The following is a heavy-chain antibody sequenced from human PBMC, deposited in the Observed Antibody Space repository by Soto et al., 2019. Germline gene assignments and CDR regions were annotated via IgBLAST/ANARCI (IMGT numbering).Heavy chain of an antibody. CDR1: GYTFTSYG. CDR2: ISAYNGNT. J-gene: IGHJ6*02. D-gene: IGHD2-2*01. CDR3: ARAGYCSSTSCQWGKGADRYYYYGMDV. V-gene: IGHV1-18*01. Sequence: ASVKVSCKASGYTFTSYGISWVRQAPGQGLEWMGWISAYNGNTNYAQKLQGRVTMTTDTSTSTAYMELRSLRSDDTAVYCCARAGYCSSTSCQWGKGADRYYYYGMDVWGQGTPVTVSS.